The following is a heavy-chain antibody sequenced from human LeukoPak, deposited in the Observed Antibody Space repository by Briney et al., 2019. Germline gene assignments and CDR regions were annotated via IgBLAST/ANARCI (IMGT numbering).Heavy chain of an antibody. D-gene: IGHD6-19*01. CDR3: ARAKAVAGPGTDFDY. J-gene: IGHJ4*02. CDR2: INPNSGGT. CDR1: GYTFTSYD. Sequence: ASVKVSCKASGYTFTSYDINWVRPAPGQGLEWMGWINPNSGGTNYAQKFQGRVTMTRDTSISTAYMELRRLRSDDTAVYYCARAKAVAGPGTDFDYWGQGTLVTVSS. V-gene: IGHV1-2*02.